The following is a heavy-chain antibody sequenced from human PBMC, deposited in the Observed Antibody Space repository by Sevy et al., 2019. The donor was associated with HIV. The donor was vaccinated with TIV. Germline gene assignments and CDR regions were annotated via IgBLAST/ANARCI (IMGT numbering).Heavy chain of an antibody. CDR1: GGSISSGDYY. Sequence: SETLSLTCTVSGGSISSGDYYWSWIRQPPGKGLEWIGYIYYSGSTYYNPSLKSRVTLSVETSKKQLSLKLSSVTAADTAVHYGARGGRVVGLGFDPWGQGTLVTVSS. J-gene: IGHJ5*02. CDR3: ARGGRVVGLGFDP. CDR2: IYYSGST. D-gene: IGHD2-15*01. V-gene: IGHV4-30-4*01.